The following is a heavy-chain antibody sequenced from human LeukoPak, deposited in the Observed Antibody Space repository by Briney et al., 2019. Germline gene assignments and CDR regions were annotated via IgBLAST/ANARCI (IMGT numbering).Heavy chain of an antibody. J-gene: IGHJ6*03. CDR3: ARGNSERYYYYYYMDV. D-gene: IGHD2/OR15-2a*01. V-gene: IGHV4-59*11. CDR1: GGSISSHY. Sequence: SETLSLTCTVSGGSISSHYWSWIRQPPGKGLEWIGYIYYSGSTNYNPSLKSRVTISVDTSKNQFSLKLSSVTAADTAVYYCARGNSERYYYYYYMDVWGKGTTVTVSS. CDR2: IYYSGST.